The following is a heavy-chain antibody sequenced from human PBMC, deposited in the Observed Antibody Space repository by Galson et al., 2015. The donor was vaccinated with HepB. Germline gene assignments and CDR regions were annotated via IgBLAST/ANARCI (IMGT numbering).Heavy chain of an antibody. J-gene: IGHJ4*02. D-gene: IGHD4-17*01. CDR2: INTNTGNP. CDR3: ARDTTVTTPYYFDY. V-gene: IGHV7-4-1*02. CDR1: GYTFTSYA. Sequence: SVKVSCKASGYTFTSYAMNWVRQAPGQGLEWMGWINTNTGNPTYAQGFTGRFVFSLDTSVSTAYLQISSLKAEDTAVYYCARDTTVTTPYYFDYWGQGTLVTVSS.